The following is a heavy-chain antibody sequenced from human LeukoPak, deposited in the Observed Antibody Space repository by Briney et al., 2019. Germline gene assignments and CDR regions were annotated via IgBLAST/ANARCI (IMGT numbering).Heavy chain of an antibody. CDR1: GDSVSGNSAA. CDR2: AYYRSKWYN. V-gene: IGHV6-1*01. D-gene: IGHD2/OR15-2a*01. CDR3: ARFYANYIDAFDI. Sequence: SQTLSLTCAISGDSVSGNSAAWNWLRHSPSRGLEWLGRAYYRSKWYNDYAVSVKSRITITPDTSKNQFSLQLNSVTPEDTAVYYCARFYANYIDAFDIWGQGTMVTVSS. J-gene: IGHJ3*02.